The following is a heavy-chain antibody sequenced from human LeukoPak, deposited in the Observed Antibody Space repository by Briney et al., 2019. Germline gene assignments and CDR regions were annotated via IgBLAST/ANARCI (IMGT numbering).Heavy chain of an antibody. CDR2: IYYSGST. CDR1: GGSIGSYY. Sequence: PSETLSLTCTVSGGSIGSYYWRWIGQPPGKGLEWIGYIYYSGSTNSNPSLKSRVTISVDTSKNQFSLMLSSVTAADTAVYYCASLSHLYWYFDLWGRGTLVTVSS. J-gene: IGHJ2*01. CDR3: ASLSHLYWYFDL. V-gene: IGHV4-59*01.